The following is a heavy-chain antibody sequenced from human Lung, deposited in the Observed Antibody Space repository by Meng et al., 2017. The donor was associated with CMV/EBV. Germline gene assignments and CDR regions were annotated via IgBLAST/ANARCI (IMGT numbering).Heavy chain of an antibody. CDR2: ISSSSSYI. Sequence: GGSLRLSXAASGFTFSSYWMSWVRQAPGKGLEWVSSISSSSSYIYYADSVKGRFTISRDNAKNSLYLQMNSLRAEDTAVYYCARDPPDWNYPRSYAFDIWGQGTMVTVSS. D-gene: IGHD1-7*01. V-gene: IGHV3-21*01. J-gene: IGHJ3*02. CDR1: GFTFSSYW. CDR3: ARDPPDWNYPRSYAFDI.